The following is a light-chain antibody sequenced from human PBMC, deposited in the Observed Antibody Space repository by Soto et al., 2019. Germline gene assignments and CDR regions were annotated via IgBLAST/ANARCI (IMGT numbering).Light chain of an antibody. Sequence: QSVLTQPASVSGSPGQSITISCTGTSSDVGGYNYVSWYQQHPGKAPKLMIYDVSNRPSGVSNLFSGSKSGNTASLTISGLKAEDEADYYCSSYTSSSTLGVFGGGTKVTVL. CDR3: SSYTSSSTLGV. J-gene: IGLJ2*01. CDR1: SSDVGGYNY. V-gene: IGLV2-14*01. CDR2: DVS.